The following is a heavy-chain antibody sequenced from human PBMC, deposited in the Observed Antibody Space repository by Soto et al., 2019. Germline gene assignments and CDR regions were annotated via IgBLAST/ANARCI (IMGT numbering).Heavy chain of an antibody. CDR3: ARDIVVVPAAITGFYYYGMEG. J-gene: IGHJ6*01. CDR2: INHSGST. D-gene: IGHD2-2*02. V-gene: IGHV4-34*01. Sequence: PSETLSLTCAVYGGSFSGYYWSWIRQPPGKGLEWIGEINHSGSTNYNPSLKSRVTISVDTSKNQFSLRLSSVTAANTAVYYSARDIVVVPAAITGFYYYGMEGWGQGTTGT. CDR1: GGSFSGYY.